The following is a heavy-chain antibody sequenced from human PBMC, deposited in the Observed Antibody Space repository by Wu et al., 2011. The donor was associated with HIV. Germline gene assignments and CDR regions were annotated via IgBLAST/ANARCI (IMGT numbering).Heavy chain of an antibody. Sequence: QVQLVQSGAEVKKPGASVKVSCKASGYTFTDYYMHWVRQAPGLGLEWMGWIDPNSGGTNHAQKFQGRVTMTKDTSISTAYMELSRLRSDDTAVYYCARGLGGSYFRFFGYWGQGTWSPSPQ. CDR3: ARGLGGSYFRFFGY. V-gene: IGHV1-2*02. CDR2: IDPNSGGT. CDR1: GYTFTDYY. J-gene: IGHJ4*02. D-gene: IGHD1-26*01.